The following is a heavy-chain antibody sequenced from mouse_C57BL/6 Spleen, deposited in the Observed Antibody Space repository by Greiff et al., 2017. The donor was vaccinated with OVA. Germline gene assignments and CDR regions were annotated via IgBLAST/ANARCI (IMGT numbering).Heavy chain of an antibody. V-gene: IGHV1-61*01. D-gene: IGHD1-1*01. CDR2: IYPSDSET. Sequence: QVQLQQPGAELVRPGSSVKLSCKASGYTFTSYWMDWVKQRPGQGLDWIGNIYPSDSETHYNQKFKDKATLTVDKSSSTAYMQLSSLTSEDSAVYYCAWIVYYYGSRRYFDVWGTGTTVTVSS. J-gene: IGHJ1*03. CDR1: GYTFTSYW. CDR3: AWIVYYYGSRRYFDV.